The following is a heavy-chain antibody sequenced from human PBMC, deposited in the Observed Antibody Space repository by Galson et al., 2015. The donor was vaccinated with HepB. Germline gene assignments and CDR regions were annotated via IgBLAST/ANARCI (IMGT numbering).Heavy chain of an antibody. CDR1: GFIFSNYD. Sequence: SLRLSCAASGFIFSNYDMNWIRQAPGKGLEWVSYISSSSSTIYYADSVKGRFTISRDNVKNSLYLQMNSLRDEDTAVYFCAIDGGFRYGHPTTHWGQGTLATVSS. CDR2: ISSSSSTI. V-gene: IGHV3-48*02. J-gene: IGHJ4*02. D-gene: IGHD5-18*01. CDR3: AIDGGFRYGHPTTH.